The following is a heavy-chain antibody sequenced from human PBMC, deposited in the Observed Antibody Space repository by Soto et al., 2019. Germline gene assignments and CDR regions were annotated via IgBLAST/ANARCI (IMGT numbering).Heavy chain of an antibody. Sequence: PGGSLRLSCAAAGFTFSSYAMHWVRQAPGKGLEWVAVISYDGSNKYYADSVKGRFTISRDNAKNSLYLQMNSLRAEDTAVYHCARGHHSSAWYGTFGYWGQGT. J-gene: IGHJ4*02. CDR2: ISYDGSNK. D-gene: IGHD6-19*01. CDR3: ARGHHSSAWYGTFGY. V-gene: IGHV3-30-3*01. CDR1: GFTFSSYA.